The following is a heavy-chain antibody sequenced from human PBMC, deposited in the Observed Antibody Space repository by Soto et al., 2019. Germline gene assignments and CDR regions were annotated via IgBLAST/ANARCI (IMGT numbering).Heavy chain of an antibody. V-gene: IGHV4-4*02. CDR1: GGSVSSSNW. J-gene: IGHJ4*02. Sequence: TSETLSLTCAVSGGSVSSSNWWSWVRQPPGKGLEWIGEIYQSGRTNYNPSLKSRVTISVDSSKNQFSLNLKSLTAADTAVYYFSRRIVATETFYDWGQGTLVTVSS. D-gene: IGHD5-12*01. CDR2: IYQSGRT. CDR3: SRRIVATETFYD.